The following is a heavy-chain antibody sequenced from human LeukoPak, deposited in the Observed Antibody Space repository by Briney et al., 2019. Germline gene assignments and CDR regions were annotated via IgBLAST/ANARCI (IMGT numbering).Heavy chain of an antibody. CDR3: ARDIRIAARPGPYY. CDR1: GYTFTGYY. D-gene: IGHD6-6*01. CDR2: INPNSGGT. V-gene: IGHV1-2*02. J-gene: IGHJ4*02. Sequence: ASVKVSCTASGYTFTGYYMHWVRQAPGQGLEWMGWINPNSGGTNYAQKFQGRVTMTRDTSISTAYMELSRLRSDDTAVYYCARDIRIAARPGPYYWGQGTLVTVSS.